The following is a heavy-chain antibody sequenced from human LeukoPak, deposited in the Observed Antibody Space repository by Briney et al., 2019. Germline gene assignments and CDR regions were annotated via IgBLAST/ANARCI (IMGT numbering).Heavy chain of an antibody. CDR1: GFTFSTYG. CDR2: IRYDGSNK. D-gene: IGHD3-9*01. V-gene: IGHV3-30*02. Sequence: GRSLRLSCAASGFTFSTYGMHWVRQAPGKGLEWVAFIRYDGSNKYYADSVKGRFTISRDNSKNTVYLQMNSLRAEDTAVYYCAREGDILTGLSKDYYGMDVWGQGTTVTVSS. CDR3: AREGDILTGLSKDYYGMDV. J-gene: IGHJ6*02.